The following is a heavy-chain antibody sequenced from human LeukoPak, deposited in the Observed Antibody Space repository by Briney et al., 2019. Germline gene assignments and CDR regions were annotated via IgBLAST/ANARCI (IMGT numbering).Heavy chain of an antibody. V-gene: IGHV1-2*02. D-gene: IGHD2-21*02. CDR3: ARSWGVVTAIPYY. CDR1: GYTFTGYY. Sequence: GASVKVSCKASGYTFTGYYIHWVRQAPGQGLEWMGWINPNSGGTNYAQKFQGRVTMARDTSIRTAYMELSRLRSDDTAMYYCARSWGVVTAIPYYWGQGTLVTVSS. CDR2: INPNSGGT. J-gene: IGHJ4*02.